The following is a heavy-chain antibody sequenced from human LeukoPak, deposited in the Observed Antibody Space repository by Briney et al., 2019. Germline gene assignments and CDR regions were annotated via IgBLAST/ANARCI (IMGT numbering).Heavy chain of an antibody. V-gene: IGHV3-30*02. Sequence: GGSLRLSCAASGFTFSSYGMHWVRQAPGKGLEWVAFIRYDGSNKYYADSVKGRFTISRDNSKNTLYLQINSLRAENTAVYYCAKGKTGMVTGPFDYWGQGTLVTVSS. CDR1: GFTFSSYG. D-gene: IGHD5-18*01. CDR3: AKGKTGMVTGPFDY. J-gene: IGHJ4*02. CDR2: IRYDGSNK.